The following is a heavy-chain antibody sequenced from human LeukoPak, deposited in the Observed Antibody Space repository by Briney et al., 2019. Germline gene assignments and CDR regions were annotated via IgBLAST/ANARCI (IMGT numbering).Heavy chain of an antibody. CDR1: GYTFTSYD. J-gene: IGHJ5*02. Sequence: GASVKVSCKASGYTFTSYDINWVRQATGQGLEWMGWMNPNSGNTGYAQKFQGRVTITRNTSISTAYMELSSLRSEDTAVYYCARVHYYDSSGYCGDWFDPWGQGTLVTVSS. V-gene: IGHV1-8*03. CDR3: ARVHYYDSSGYCGDWFDP. CDR2: MNPNSGNT. D-gene: IGHD3-22*01.